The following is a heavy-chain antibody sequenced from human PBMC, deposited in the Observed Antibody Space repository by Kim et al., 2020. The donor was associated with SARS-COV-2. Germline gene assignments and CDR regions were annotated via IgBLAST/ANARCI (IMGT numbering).Heavy chain of an antibody. CDR1: GFTFSSYS. V-gene: IGHV3-21*01. CDR3: ARDRGSGTTVIY. CDR2: ISSSSSYI. Sequence: GGSLRLSCAASGFTFSSYSMNWVRQAPGKGLEWVSSISSSSSYIYYADSVKGRFTISRDNAKNSLYLQMNSLRAEDTAVYYCARDRGSGTTVIYWGQGTLVTVSS. D-gene: IGHD4-4*01. J-gene: IGHJ4*02.